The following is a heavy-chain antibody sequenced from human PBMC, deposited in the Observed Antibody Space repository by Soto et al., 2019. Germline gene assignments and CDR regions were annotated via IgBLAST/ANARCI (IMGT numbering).Heavy chain of an antibody. Sequence: QVQLVESGGGVVQPGRSLRLSCAASGFTFSSYGMHWVRQAPGKGLEWVAVISYDGSNKYYADSVKGRFTISRDNFKNTLYLQMNSLRAEDTAVYYCAKGGWVVATWGYFDYWGQGTLVTVSS. V-gene: IGHV3-30*18. CDR3: AKGGWVVATWGYFDY. J-gene: IGHJ4*02. D-gene: IGHD5-12*01. CDR1: GFTFSSYG. CDR2: ISYDGSNK.